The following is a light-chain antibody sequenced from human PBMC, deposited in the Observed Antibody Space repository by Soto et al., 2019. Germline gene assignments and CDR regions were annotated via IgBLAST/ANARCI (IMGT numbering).Light chain of an antibody. Sequence: DIQMTQSPSTLSGSVGDRVTLTCRASQTISSWLAWYQQKPGKAPKVLIYKASTLKSGVPSRFSGSGPGTEFTLTISSLQPDDFATYYCQHYNSYSEAFGQGTKVDIK. CDR2: KAS. CDR3: QHYNSYSEA. V-gene: IGKV1-5*03. J-gene: IGKJ1*01. CDR1: QTISSW.